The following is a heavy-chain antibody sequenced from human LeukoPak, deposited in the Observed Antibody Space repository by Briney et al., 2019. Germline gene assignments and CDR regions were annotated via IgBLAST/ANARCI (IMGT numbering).Heavy chain of an antibody. Sequence: PSETLSLTCTVSDGFISSNYWSWIRQPAGKGLEWIGRLYPSGSTHYNPSLKSRVTMSVDTSKNQFSLRLNSVTAADTAAYYCARDDTIAAAFDYWGQGTLVTVSS. V-gene: IGHV4-4*07. J-gene: IGHJ4*02. CDR2: LYPSGST. CDR3: ARDDTIAAAFDY. D-gene: IGHD6-13*01. CDR1: DGFISSNY.